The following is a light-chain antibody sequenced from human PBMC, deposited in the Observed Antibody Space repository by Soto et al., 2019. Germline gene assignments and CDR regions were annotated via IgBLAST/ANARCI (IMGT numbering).Light chain of an antibody. CDR1: SSDVGGYNY. CDR2: EVS. Sequence: QSALTQPASVSGSPGQSITISCTGTSSDVGGYNYVSWYQQHPGKAPKLMIYEVSNRPSGVSNRFSGSKSGNTASLTISGLQAEDADDYYCSSYTSSSTIVVFGGGTKRTVL. J-gene: IGLJ2*01. V-gene: IGLV2-14*01. CDR3: SSYTSSSTIVV.